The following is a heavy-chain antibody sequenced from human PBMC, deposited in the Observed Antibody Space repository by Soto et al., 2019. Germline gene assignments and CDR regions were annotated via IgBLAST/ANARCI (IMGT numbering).Heavy chain of an antibody. CDR3: AKDLMLYAQYYYYGMDV. CDR2: ISGSGGST. D-gene: IGHD2-8*01. CDR1: GFTFSSYA. Sequence: PGGSLRLSCAASGFTFSSYAMSWVRQAPGKGLEWVSAISGSGGSTYYADSVKGRFTISRDNSKNTLYLQMNSLRAEDTAVYYRAKDLMLYAQYYYYGMDVWGQGTTVTVSS. V-gene: IGHV3-23*01. J-gene: IGHJ6*02.